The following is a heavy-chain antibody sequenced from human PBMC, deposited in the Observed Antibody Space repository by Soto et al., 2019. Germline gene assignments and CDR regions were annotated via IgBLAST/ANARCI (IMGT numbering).Heavy chain of an antibody. CDR1: GGSISSGGYY. D-gene: IGHD4-17*01. CDR2: TYFSGST. CDR3: ASTDPVTRNLPN. Sequence: QVQLQESGPGLVKPSQTLSLTCTVSGGSISSGGYYWSWIRQHPGKGLEWIGYTYFSGSTYYNPLLQSLVTISVDTSMTRFSLKLSSVTAADTAVYYCASTDPVTRNLPNWGQVTLVTVSS. V-gene: IGHV4-31*01. J-gene: IGHJ4*02.